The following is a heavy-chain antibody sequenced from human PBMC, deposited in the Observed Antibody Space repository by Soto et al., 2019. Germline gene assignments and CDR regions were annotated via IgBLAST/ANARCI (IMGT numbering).Heavy chain of an antibody. J-gene: IGHJ4*02. Sequence: QVQLVQSGAEVKKPGASVKVSCKASGYTFTGYYMHWVRQAPGQGLEWMGWINPNSGGTNYAQKFQGWVTMTRDTSVSTAYMELSRLRSDDTAVYYCARDSDSSSPEQFDYWGQGTLVTVSS. V-gene: IGHV1-2*04. CDR3: ARDSDSSSPEQFDY. CDR1: GYTFTGYY. D-gene: IGHD6-6*01. CDR2: INPNSGGT.